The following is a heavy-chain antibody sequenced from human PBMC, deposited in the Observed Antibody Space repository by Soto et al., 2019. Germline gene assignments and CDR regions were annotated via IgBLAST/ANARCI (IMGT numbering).Heavy chain of an antibody. Sequence: QITLKESGPTLVKPTQTLTLTCTFSGFSLSTSGVGVGWIRQPPGKALEWLALIYWDDDKRYSPSLKRRLTITKDSSKNQVVLTMTNMDPVVRATYYCAHTLPPWAGMDVWGQGTTVTVSS. V-gene: IGHV2-5*02. CDR2: IYWDDDK. CDR3: AHTLPPWAGMDV. CDR1: GFSLSTSGVG. D-gene: IGHD7-27*01. J-gene: IGHJ6*02.